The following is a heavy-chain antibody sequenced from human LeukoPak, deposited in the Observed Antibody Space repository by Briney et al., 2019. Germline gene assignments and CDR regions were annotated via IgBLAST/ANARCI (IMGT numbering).Heavy chain of an antibody. Sequence: GGSLRLSCAASGFTVSSNYMSWVRQAPGKGLEWVSVIYSGGSTYYADSVKGRFTISRDNSKNTLYPQMNSLRAEDTAVYYCAKVVSSGYYYYYGMDVWGQGTTVTVSS. J-gene: IGHJ6*02. V-gene: IGHV3-53*05. CDR2: IYSGGST. D-gene: IGHD3-22*01. CDR3: AKVVSSGYYYYYGMDV. CDR1: GFTVSSNY.